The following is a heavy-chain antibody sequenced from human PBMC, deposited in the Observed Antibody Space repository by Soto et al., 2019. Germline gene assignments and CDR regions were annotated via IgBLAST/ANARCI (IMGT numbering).Heavy chain of an antibody. CDR2: IIPFHGVT. Sequence: QVQLVQSGAEVTKPGSSVTVSCKASGGTFSPYTINWVRQAPGHGLEWMGRIIPFHGVTNYAQKFQARGTITADKSTSTAYMEPSGLRFEDTAMYYCTRDWEITVSTWSFGGFWGRGTMVTVSS. V-gene: IGHV1-69*08. J-gene: IGHJ4*02. CDR1: GGTFSPYT. D-gene: IGHD3-10*01. CDR3: TRDWEITVSTWSFGGF.